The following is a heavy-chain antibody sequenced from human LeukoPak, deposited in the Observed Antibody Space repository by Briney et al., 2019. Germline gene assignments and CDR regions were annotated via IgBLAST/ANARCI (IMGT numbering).Heavy chain of an antibody. CDR2: INSDGSST. Sequence: PGRSLRLSCAASGFTFSSYWMHWVRQAPGKGLVWVSRINSDGSSTSYADSVKSRFTISRDNAKNTLYLQMNSLRAEDTAVYYCASPPEGAGAFDIWGQGTMVTVSS. J-gene: IGHJ3*02. V-gene: IGHV3-74*01. D-gene: IGHD1-26*01. CDR1: GFTFSSYW. CDR3: ASPPEGAGAFDI.